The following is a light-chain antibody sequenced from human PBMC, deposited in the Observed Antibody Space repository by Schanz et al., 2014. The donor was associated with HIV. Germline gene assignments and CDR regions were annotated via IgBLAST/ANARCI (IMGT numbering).Light chain of an antibody. CDR3: GTWDSSLSAGYVI. J-gene: IGLJ2*01. Sequence: QSVLTQPPSVSAAPGQKVTISCSGSSSNIGNNYVSWYQQLPGTAPKLLIYDNNKRPSGIPDRFSGSKSGTSATLGITGLQTGDEADYYCGTWDSSLSAGYVIFGGGTKLTVI. CDR1: SSNIGNNY. CDR2: DNN. V-gene: IGLV1-51*01.